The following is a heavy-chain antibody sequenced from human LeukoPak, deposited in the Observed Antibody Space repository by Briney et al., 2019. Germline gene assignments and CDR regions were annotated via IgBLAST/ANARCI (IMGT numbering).Heavy chain of an antibody. J-gene: IGHJ4*02. CDR1: GGTFSSYD. V-gene: IGHV1-8*03. Sequence: ASVKVSCKASGGTFSSYDINWVRQATGQGLGWMGWMNPNSGNTGYAQKFQGRVTITRNTSISTAYMELSSLRSEDTAVYYCATGGYPFDYWGQGTLVTVSS. CDR2: MNPNSGNT. D-gene: IGHD2-15*01. CDR3: ATGGYPFDY.